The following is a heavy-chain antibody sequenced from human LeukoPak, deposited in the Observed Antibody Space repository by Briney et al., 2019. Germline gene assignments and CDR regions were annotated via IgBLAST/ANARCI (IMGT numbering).Heavy chain of an antibody. CDR3: SKDISAGGLDV. V-gene: IGHV3-23*01. Sequence: GGSLRLSCAASGFTFSSYAMSWVRQAPGKGLEWVSAISGSGGSTYYADSVKGRFTISRDNAKNSMYLQMNSLRIEDTALYYCSKDISAGGLDVWGPGTTVTVSS. D-gene: IGHD3-16*02. J-gene: IGHJ6*02. CDR2: ISGSGGST. CDR1: GFTFSSYA.